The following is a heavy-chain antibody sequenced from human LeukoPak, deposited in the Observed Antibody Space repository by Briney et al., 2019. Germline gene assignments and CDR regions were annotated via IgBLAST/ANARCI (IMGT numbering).Heavy chain of an antibody. V-gene: IGHV3-23*01. Sequence: GGSLRLSCAAPGFTFSSSPMSWVRQAPGKGLGWVSSLSADGPTYYADSVKGRFTISRDNSKNTLYLQMNSLRGEDTAVYYCAKVSQWGNSRWYEGDWGQGTLVTVSS. J-gene: IGHJ4*02. CDR1: GFTFSSSP. CDR2: LSADGPT. CDR3: AKVSQWGNSRWYEGD. D-gene: IGHD6-13*01.